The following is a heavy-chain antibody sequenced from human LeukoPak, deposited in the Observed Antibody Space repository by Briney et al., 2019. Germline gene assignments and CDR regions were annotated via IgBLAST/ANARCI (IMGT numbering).Heavy chain of an antibody. D-gene: IGHD5-18*01. CDR1: GYTFTSYG. J-gene: IGHJ6*02. CDR2: ISAYNGNT. V-gene: IGHV1-18*01. CDR3: ARAQWIQLWLTGHHSYGMDV. Sequence: GASVKVSCKASGYTFTSYGISWVRQAPGQGLEWMGWISAYNGNTNYAQKFQGRVTMTRNTSISTAYMELSSLRSEDTAVYYCARAQWIQLWLTGHHSYGMDVWGQGTTVTVSS.